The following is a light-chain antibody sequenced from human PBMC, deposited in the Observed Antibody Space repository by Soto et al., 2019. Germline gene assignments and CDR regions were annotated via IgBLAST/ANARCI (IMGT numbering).Light chain of an antibody. J-gene: IGLJ2*01. Sequence: QPVLTQSPSASASLGASVKLTCTLSSGHSSYAIAWHQQQPEKGPRYLLKVNSDGSHNKGDGIPDRFSGSSSGAERYVTISSLQSEDEADYYCQSSDTGFVVIGGGTKVTVL. V-gene: IGLV4-69*01. CDR3: QSSDTGFVV. CDR1: SGHSSYA. CDR2: VNSDGSH.